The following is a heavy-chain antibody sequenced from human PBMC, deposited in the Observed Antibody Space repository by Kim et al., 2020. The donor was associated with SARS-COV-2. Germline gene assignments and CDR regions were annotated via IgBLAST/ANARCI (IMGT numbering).Heavy chain of an antibody. D-gene: IGHD3-16*02. V-gene: IGHV7-4-1*02. CDR3: ARVIWGTYRYTDY. CDR1: GDTFTNNA. J-gene: IGHJ4*02. Sequence: ASVKVSCKASGDTFTNNAISWVRQAPGQGLEWMGWINTDTGNPTYAQAFTRRFVFSVDTSVTTAYLQISSLEAEDTALYYCARVIWGTYRYTDYWVQGTL. CDR2: INTDTGNP.